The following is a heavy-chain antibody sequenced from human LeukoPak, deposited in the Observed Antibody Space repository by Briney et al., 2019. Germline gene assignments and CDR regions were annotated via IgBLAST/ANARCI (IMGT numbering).Heavy chain of an antibody. CDR3: ARSRYDSYGYFFCDY. J-gene: IGHJ4*02. CDR1: GYTFTSYA. D-gene: IGHD5-18*01. V-gene: IGHV1-3*01. CDR2: INAGNGNT. Sequence: ASVKVSCKASGYTFTSYAMHWVRQAPGQRLEWMGWINAGNGNTKYSQKFQGRVTITRDTSASTAYMELSSLRSEDTAVYYCARSRYDSYGYFFCDYWGQGTLVTVSS.